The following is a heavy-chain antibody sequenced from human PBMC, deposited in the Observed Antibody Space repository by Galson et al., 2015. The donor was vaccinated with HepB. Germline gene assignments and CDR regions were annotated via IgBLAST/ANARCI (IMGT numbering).Heavy chain of an antibody. CDR1: GFSLSTSEVG. J-gene: IGHJ4*02. CDR3: AHSVRGPLDY. V-gene: IGHV2-5*02. D-gene: IGHD3/OR15-3a*01. CDR2: IYWDDDK. Sequence: PALVKPTQTLTLTCTFSGFSLSTSEVGVGWIRQPPGKALEWLGSIYWDDDKRYSPSMKSRVSITKDTSKNQVVLIMTNMDPVDTATYYCAHSVRGPLDYWGQGTVVTVSS.